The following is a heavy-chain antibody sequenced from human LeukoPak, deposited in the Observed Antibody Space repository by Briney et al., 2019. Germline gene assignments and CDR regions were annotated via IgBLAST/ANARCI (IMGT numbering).Heavy chain of an antibody. CDR1: GFTFSSYA. CDR3: ASMGAGPGDY. CDR2: ISYDGSNK. D-gene: IGHD2/OR15-2a*01. Sequence: GRSLRLSCAASGFTFSSYAMHWVRQAPGKGLEWVAVISYDGSNKYYADSVKGRFTISRDNSKNTLYLQMNSLRAEDTAVYYCASMGAGPGDYWGQGTLVTVSS. V-gene: IGHV3-30*04. J-gene: IGHJ4*02.